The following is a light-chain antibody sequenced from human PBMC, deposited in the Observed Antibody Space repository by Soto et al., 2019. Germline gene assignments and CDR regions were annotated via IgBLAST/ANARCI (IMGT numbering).Light chain of an antibody. CDR2: AAS. Sequence: DIQLTQSPSFLSASVGDRVTITCRASQGITTYLAWYQQKPGKAPKLLIYAASTLQSGVPSRFSGSGSGTEFTLTISSLQTEDFAAYYCLQLNRYPLTFGQGTKVEIK. J-gene: IGKJ1*01. CDR3: LQLNRYPLT. CDR1: QGITTY. V-gene: IGKV1-9*01.